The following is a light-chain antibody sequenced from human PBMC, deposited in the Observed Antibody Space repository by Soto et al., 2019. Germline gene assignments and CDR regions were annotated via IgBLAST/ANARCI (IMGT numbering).Light chain of an antibody. Sequence: EIVLTQSPGTLSLFPGERATLSCRASQNVGRXYLAWYQQKXGQAPRXXIYGTSNRDTGIPDRFSGSGSGTEFSLTISSLEPGDLAVYYCQQYGSSPRTFGQGTKVDIK. J-gene: IGKJ1*01. CDR3: QQYGSSPRT. CDR1: QNVGRXY. V-gene: IGKV3-20*01. CDR2: GTS.